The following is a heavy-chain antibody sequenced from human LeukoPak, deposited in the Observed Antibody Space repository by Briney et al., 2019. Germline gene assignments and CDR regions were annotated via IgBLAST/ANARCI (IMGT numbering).Heavy chain of an antibody. CDR1: GGSFNGYY. CDR3: ARSYYYVPGFAY. Sequence: SETLSLTCAVYGGSFNGYYWSWIRQPPGKGLEWIGEINHSGSTNYNPSLKSRVTISVDTSKNQFSLKLSSVTAADTAVYYCARSYYYVPGFAYWGQGTLVTVSS. V-gene: IGHV4-34*01. J-gene: IGHJ4*02. CDR2: INHSGST. D-gene: IGHD3-10*02.